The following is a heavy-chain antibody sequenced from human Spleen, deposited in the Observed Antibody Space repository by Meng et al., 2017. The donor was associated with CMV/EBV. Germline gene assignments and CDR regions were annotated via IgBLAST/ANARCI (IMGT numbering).Heavy chain of an antibody. CDR2: IYYSGST. J-gene: IGHJ3*02. Sequence: SETLSLTCTVSGYSISSGYYWGWIRQPPGKGLEWIGHIYYSGSTNYNPSLKSRVTISVDTSKNQFSLRLSSVTAADTAVYYCARGDSYDILTGFYPLIGAFDIWGQGTMVTVSS. CDR1: GYSISSGYY. D-gene: IGHD3-9*01. CDR3: ARGDSYDILTGFYPLIGAFDI. V-gene: IGHV4-61*01.